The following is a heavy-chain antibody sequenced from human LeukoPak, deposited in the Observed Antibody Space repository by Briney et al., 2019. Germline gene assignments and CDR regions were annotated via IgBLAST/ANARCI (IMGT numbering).Heavy chain of an antibody. CDR3: AKGHCDCEGYYYFDY. D-gene: IGHD2-21*01. V-gene: IGHV3-30*18. CDR1: GFTFSSYG. CDR2: ISYDGSNK. J-gene: IGHJ4*02. Sequence: PGRSLRLSCAASGFTFSSYGMHWVRQAPGKGLEWVAVISYDGSNKYYADSVKGRFTISRDNSKNTLYLQMNSLRAEDTAVYYCAKGHCDCEGYYYFDYWGQGILVTVSS.